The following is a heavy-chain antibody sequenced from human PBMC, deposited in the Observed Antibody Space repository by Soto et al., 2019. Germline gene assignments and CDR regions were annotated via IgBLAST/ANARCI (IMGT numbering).Heavy chain of an antibody. CDR3: ARDRSYYGMDV. V-gene: IGHV3-66*01. CDR1: GFTVSSNY. J-gene: IGHJ6*02. Sequence: PGGSLRLSCAASGFTVSSNYMSWVRQAPGKGLEWVSVIYSGGSTYYADSVKGRFTISRGNSKNTLYLQMNSLRAEDTAVYYCARDRSYYGMDVWGQGTTVIVSS. CDR2: IYSGGST.